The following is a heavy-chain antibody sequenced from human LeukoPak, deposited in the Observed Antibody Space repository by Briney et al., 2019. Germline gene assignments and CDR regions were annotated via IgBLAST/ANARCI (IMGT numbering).Heavy chain of an antibody. D-gene: IGHD6-19*01. V-gene: IGHV1-8*02. J-gene: IGHJ4*02. CDR1: GYTFTSYG. Sequence: ASVKVSCKASGYTFTSYGISWVRQAPGQGLEWMGWMNPNSGNTGYAQKFQGRVTMTRNTSISTAYMELSSLRSEDTAVYYCARGTSGWYFAWGQGTLVTVSS. CDR3: ARGTSGWYFA. CDR2: MNPNSGNT.